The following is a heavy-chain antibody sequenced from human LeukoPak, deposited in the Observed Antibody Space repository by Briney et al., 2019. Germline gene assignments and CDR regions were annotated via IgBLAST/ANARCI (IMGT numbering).Heavy chain of an antibody. CDR3: ARDGIAARIDY. Sequence: GGSLRLSCAASGFTFSSYGMHWVRQAPGKGLEWVAVIWYDGSNKYYADSVKGRFTISRDNSKNTLYLQMNSLRAEDTAVYYCARDGIAARIDYWGQGTLVTVSS. V-gene: IGHV3-33*01. J-gene: IGHJ4*02. D-gene: IGHD6-6*01. CDR1: GFTFSSYG. CDR2: IWYDGSNK.